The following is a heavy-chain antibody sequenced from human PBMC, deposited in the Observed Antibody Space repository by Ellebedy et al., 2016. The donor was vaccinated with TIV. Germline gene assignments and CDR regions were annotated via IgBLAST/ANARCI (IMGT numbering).Heavy chain of an antibody. CDR1: GFTFSSYT. V-gene: IGHV3-21*01. D-gene: IGHD3-22*01. Sequence: GESLKISCAASGFTFSSYTMNWVRQAPGKGLEWVSSISSSSSYIYYEDSVKGRFTISRDNAENSLYLQMNSLRAEDTAVYYCARENYHYHSSGYYPYYFDYWGQGTLVTVSS. J-gene: IGHJ4*02. CDR2: ISSSSSYI. CDR3: ARENYHYHSSGYYPYYFDY.